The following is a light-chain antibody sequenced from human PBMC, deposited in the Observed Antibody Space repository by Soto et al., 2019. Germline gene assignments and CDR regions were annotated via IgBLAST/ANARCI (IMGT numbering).Light chain of an antibody. CDR2: KAS. CDR3: QQYNSYPVFT. J-gene: IGKJ3*01. CDR1: ESISSW. V-gene: IGKV1-5*03. Sequence: DIQMTQSPSTLSASVGDRVTITSRASESISSWLAWYQQKPGKAPKLLIYKASSLESGVPSRFSGSGSGTEFTLTISSLQPDDFATYYCQQYNSYPVFTFGPGTKVDI.